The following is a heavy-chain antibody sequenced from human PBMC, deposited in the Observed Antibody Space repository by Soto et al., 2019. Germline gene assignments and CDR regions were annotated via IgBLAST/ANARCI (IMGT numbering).Heavy chain of an antibody. CDR1: GLPFSKAW. Sequence: EVHLVESGGGLVKPGGSLRLSCAASGLPFSKAWMSWVRQAPGKGLEWVGRIKNKRTTDYAALVRDRFTISRDDSQTMAYLQMDSLKTEDTAFYSSTTAELDIGNDGVFDYWGQGTLVTVSS. CDR2: IKNKRTT. D-gene: IGHD1-1*01. J-gene: IGHJ4*02. CDR3: TTAELDIGNDGVFDY. V-gene: IGHV3-15*01.